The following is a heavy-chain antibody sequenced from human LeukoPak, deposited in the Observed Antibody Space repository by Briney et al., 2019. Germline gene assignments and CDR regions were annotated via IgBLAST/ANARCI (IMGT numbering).Heavy chain of an antibody. CDR2: IYYSGST. Sequence: SETLSLTCTVSGGSISSYYWSWIRQPPGKGLEWIGYIYYSGSTNYNPSLKSRVTISVDTSKNQFSLKLSSVTAADTAVYYCARGRGYSGYARGAFDIWGQGTMVTVSS. V-gene: IGHV4-59*01. J-gene: IGHJ3*02. D-gene: IGHD5-12*01. CDR1: GGSISSYY. CDR3: ARGRGYSGYARGAFDI.